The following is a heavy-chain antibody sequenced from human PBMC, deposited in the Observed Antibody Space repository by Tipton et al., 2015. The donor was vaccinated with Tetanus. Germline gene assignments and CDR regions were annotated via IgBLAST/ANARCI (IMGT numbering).Heavy chain of an antibody. D-gene: IGHD6-13*01. CDR1: GFTFNSYS. Sequence: QLVQSGGGLVQPGWSLRLSCAASGFTFNSYSMNWVRQAPGKGLEWVSYISSSGSTIYYADSVKGRFTISRDNAKNSLYLQMNSRRAEDTAVYYCASPKNPGIAAAGYHYYYYGLDVWGQGTTVTVSS. J-gene: IGHJ6*02. V-gene: IGHV3-48*04. CDR2: ISSSGSTI. CDR3: ASPKNPGIAAAGYHYYYYGLDV.